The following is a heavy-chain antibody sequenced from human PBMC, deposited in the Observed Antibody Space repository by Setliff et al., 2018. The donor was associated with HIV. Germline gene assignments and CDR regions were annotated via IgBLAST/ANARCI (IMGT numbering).Heavy chain of an antibody. J-gene: IGHJ3*01. CDR1: GGTLTNYV. V-gene: IGHV1-69*13. Sequence: SVKVSCKTSGGTLTNYVITWVRQAPGQGLEWMGMIIPMYNIPTYAQKFQGRVTFTADESTSTAYMELSSLSSEDTAVYYCARDQTGVAAAAFGGGSAWSDEGFDVWGQGTMVTVSS. D-gene: IGHD6-13*01. CDR2: IIPMYNIP. CDR3: ARDQTGVAAAAFGGGSAWSDEGFDV.